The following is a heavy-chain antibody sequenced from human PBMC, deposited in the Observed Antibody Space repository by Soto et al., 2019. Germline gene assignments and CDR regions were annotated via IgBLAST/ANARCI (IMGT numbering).Heavy chain of an antibody. Sequence: ETLSLTCTVSCGSISSSSYYWCWIVQPPVKGLEWIGSIYYSGSTYYNPSLKSRVTISVDTSKNQFSLKLSSVTAADTAVYYCARHPYDFWSGHYSYYYYGMEVWGQGTTVSVS. CDR2: IYYSGST. CDR3: ARHPYDFWSGHYSYYYYGMEV. CDR1: CGSISSSSYY. V-gene: IGHV4-39*01. J-gene: IGHJ6*01. D-gene: IGHD3-3*01.